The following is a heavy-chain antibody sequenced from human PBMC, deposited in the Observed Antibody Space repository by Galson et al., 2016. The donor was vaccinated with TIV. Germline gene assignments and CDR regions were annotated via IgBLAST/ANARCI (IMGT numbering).Heavy chain of an antibody. D-gene: IGHD1-26*01. CDR2: IWYDGINK. Sequence: SLRLSCAASGFTFSTNAMHXVRQAPGKGLEWVAXIWYDGINKYYADALMGRFTVSRDNSKNTVYLQMNNLSVDDTALYFCARDGMWELLPPSYFDIWGQGTLVSVSS. J-gene: IGHJ4*02. V-gene: IGHV3-33*01. CDR1: GFTFSTNA. CDR3: ARDGMWELLPPSYFDI.